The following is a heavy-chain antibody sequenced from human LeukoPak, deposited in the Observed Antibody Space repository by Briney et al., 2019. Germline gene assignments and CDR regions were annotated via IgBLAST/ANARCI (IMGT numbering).Heavy chain of an antibody. D-gene: IGHD6-13*01. CDR3: ASRVEQLARGIEDY. V-gene: IGHV1-18*01. Sequence: ASVKVSCKASGYTFTSYGISWVRQAPGQGLEWMGWINSYNGNTNYLQKFQDRVTMTTDTSTSTAYMELRSLRADDTAVYYCASRVEQLARGIEDYWGEGTLDTLSS. CDR1: GYTFTSYG. J-gene: IGHJ4*02. CDR2: INSYNGNT.